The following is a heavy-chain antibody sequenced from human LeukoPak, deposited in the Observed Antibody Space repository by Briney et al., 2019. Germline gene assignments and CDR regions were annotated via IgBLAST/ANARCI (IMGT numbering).Heavy chain of an antibody. J-gene: IGHJ4*02. V-gene: IGHV3-73*01. D-gene: IGHD1-1*01. CDR3: TRLDWNDEGFDY. Sequence: GGSLRLSCAASGFTFSGSTMHWVRQASGKGLEWVGRIRSRADSYATAYAASVKGRFTISRDDSKNTAFLQMNSLKTEDTAVYYCTRLDWNDEGFDYWGQGTLVTVSS. CDR1: GFTFSGST. CDR2: IRSRADSYAT.